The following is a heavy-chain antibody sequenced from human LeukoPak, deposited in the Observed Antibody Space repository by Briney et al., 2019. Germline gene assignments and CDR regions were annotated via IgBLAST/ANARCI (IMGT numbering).Heavy chain of an antibody. CDR2: INPRGGST. Sequence: ASVNVSFTSSGYTFTSHFIHLVRQPPGQGLEWMGIINPRGGSTSYTQKFQGRVTMTRDTSTSTVYMELSSLRSEDTAVYDTSDKDAFDIWGQGTMVTVSS. D-gene: IGHD3-22*01. J-gene: IGHJ3*02. V-gene: IGHV1-46*01. CDR1: GYTFTSHF. CDR3: SDKDAFDI.